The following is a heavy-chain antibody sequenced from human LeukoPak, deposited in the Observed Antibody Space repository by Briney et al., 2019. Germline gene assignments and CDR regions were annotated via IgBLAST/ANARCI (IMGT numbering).Heavy chain of an antibody. V-gene: IGHV3-30*04. D-gene: IGHD1-26*01. CDR1: GFTFSHYA. CDR3: ARDPRGPTGYDHSGRDTFGS. CDR2: IFYDGTIS. J-gene: IGHJ4*02. Sequence: GGSLRLSCAASGFTFSHYAMHWVRQAPGKGLEWVAVIFYDGTISYYADSVKGRFTLSRDNSKNTLYLQMNSLRPEDTAVYYCARDPRGPTGYDHSGRDTFGSWRQGTLVTVSS.